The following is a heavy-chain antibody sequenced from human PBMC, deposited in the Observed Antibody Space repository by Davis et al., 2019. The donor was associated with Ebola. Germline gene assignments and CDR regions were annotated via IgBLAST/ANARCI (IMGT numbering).Heavy chain of an antibody. J-gene: IGHJ2*01. CDR3: ARRAWDSSGVYYQVRGYFDL. D-gene: IGHD3-22*01. CDR2: IYPGDSDT. CDR1: GDSFITDW. Sequence: GESLKISCKGSGDSFITDWIGRVRQMPGKGLEWMGIIYPGDSDTRYSPSFQGQVTISADKSINTAYLQWSSLRASDTAFYYCARRAWDSSGVYYQVRGYFDLWGRGTLVTVSS. V-gene: IGHV5-51*01.